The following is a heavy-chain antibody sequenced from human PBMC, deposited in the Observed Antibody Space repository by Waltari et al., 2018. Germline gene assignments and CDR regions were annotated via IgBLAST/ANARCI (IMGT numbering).Heavy chain of an antibody. CDR3: ARDLRDYYGSGSMGY. D-gene: IGHD3-10*01. CDR2: IIPILGIA. J-gene: IGHJ4*02. Sequence: QVQLVQSGAEVKKPGASVKVSCKASGYTFTGYYMHWVRQAPGQGLEWMGGIIPILGIANYAQKFQGRVTMTADESTSTAYMELSSLRSEDTAVYYCARDLRDYYGSGSMGYWGQGTLVTVSS. CDR1: GYTFTGYY. V-gene: IGHV1-69*10.